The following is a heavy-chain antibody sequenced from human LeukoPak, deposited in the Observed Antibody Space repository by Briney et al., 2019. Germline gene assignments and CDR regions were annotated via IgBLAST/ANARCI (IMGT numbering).Heavy chain of an antibody. CDR1: GFTFSSYE. CDR3: ARKYCSTTSCLFDN. J-gene: IGHJ4*02. CDR2: ISNSGTTI. V-gene: IGHV3-48*03. D-gene: IGHD2-2*01. Sequence: GGSLRLSCAASGFTFSSYEMNWVRQAPGKGLQWVSDISNSGTTIYYADSVKGRFTISRDNAKNSLYLQMNSLRAEDTAVYYCARKYCSTTSCLFDNWGQGTLVTVSS.